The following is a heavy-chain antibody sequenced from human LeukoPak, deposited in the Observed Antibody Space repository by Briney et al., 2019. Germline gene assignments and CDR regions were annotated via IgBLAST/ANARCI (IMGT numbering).Heavy chain of an antibody. V-gene: IGHV1-2*02. D-gene: IGHD3-22*01. CDR1: GYTFTGYY. J-gene: IGHJ3*02. CDR2: INPNSGGT. Sequence: GASVKVSCKASGYTFTGYYMHWVRQAPGQGLEWMGWINPNSGGTNYAQKFQGRVTMTRGTSISTAYMELSRLRSDDTAVYYCARATMIVVVNSGHARMSLNEKSDAFDIWGQGTMVTVSS. CDR3: ARATMIVVVNSGHARMSLNEKSDAFDI.